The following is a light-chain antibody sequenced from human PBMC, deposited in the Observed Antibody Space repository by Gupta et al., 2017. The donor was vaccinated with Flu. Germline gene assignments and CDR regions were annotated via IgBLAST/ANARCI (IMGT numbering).Light chain of an antibody. CDR2: SAS. Sequence: DIQMTQSPSSLSASVGDRVTITCRASQSISRYLHWYQQKPGKAPKVLIYSASRLQSGVPSRFSGSGSGTXFTLTIXRLQPDDFATYYCLQTASLPITFGXGTKVEI. CDR1: QSISRY. CDR3: LQTASLPIT. V-gene: IGKV1-39*01. J-gene: IGKJ4*01.